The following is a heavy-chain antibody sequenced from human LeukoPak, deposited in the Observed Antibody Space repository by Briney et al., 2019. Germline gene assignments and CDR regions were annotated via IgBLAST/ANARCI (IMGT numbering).Heavy chain of an antibody. V-gene: IGHV3-33*01. J-gene: IGHJ4*02. Sequence: PGGSLRLSCAASGFTFSSYGMHWVRQAPGKGLEWVAVIWYDGSNKYYADSVKGRFTISRDNSKNTLYLQMNSLRAEDTAVYYCGRDVSIAVAEYYFDYWGQGTLVTVSS. CDR2: IWYDGSNK. CDR1: GFTFSSYG. CDR3: GRDVSIAVAEYYFDY. D-gene: IGHD6-19*01.